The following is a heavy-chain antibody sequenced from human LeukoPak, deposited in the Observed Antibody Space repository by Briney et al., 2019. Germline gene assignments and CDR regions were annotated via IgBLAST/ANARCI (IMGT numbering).Heavy chain of an antibody. CDR2: ISYDGSNR. J-gene: IGHJ3*02. D-gene: IGHD6-19*01. CDR1: GFTFSYYG. CDR3: AKDQTGYSSGWYFPNDAFDI. Sequence: GGSLRLSCAASGFTFSYYGMHWVRQAPGKGLEWVAVISYDGSNRYYADSVKGRFTISRDNSKNTLYLQMNSLRAEDTAVYYCAKDQTGYSSGWYFPNDAFDIWGQGTMVTVSS. V-gene: IGHV3-30*18.